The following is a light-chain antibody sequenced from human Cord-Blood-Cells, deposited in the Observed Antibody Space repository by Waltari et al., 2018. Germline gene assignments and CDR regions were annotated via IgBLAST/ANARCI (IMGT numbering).Light chain of an antibody. V-gene: IGLV3-1*01. J-gene: IGLJ2*01. CDR2: QDS. Sequence: SYELTQPPSVSVSPGQTASITCSGDKLGDKYACWYQQKPGPSPVLVIYQDSKRPSGIPERFSGSNSGNTATLTISGTQAMDEADYYCQAWDSSTAVVFGGGTKLTVL. CDR1: KLGDKY. CDR3: QAWDSSTAVV.